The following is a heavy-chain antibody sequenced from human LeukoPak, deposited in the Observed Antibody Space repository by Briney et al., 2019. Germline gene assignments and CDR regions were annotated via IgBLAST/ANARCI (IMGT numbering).Heavy chain of an antibody. CDR2: INWNGGST. CDR3: ARARDIVATIVPRGGVDY. V-gene: IGHV3-20*04. Sequence: GRSLRLSCAASGFTFSRYWMTRVRQAPGKGLEWVSGINWNGGSTGYADSVKGRFTISRDNAKNSLYLQMNSLRAEDTALYYCARARDIVATIVPRGGVDYWGQGTLVTVSS. D-gene: IGHD5-12*01. J-gene: IGHJ4*02. CDR1: GFTFSRYW.